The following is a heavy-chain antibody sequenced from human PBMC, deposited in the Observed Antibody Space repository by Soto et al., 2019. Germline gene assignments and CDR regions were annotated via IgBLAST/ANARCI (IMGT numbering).Heavy chain of an antibody. J-gene: IGHJ4*02. Sequence: QVQLVQSGAEVKKPGSSVKVSCLASRGTFNRYAINWVRQAPGHGLEWLGALVPQFGTPNYAQKFKDRVTIVADESTNTTSKELRGLTSDDTAVYYCARQNRDTPMVPFDVWGQGTLVTVSS. D-gene: IGHD5-18*01. CDR2: LVPQFGTP. V-gene: IGHV1-69*01. CDR1: RGTFNRYA. CDR3: ARQNRDTPMVPFDV.